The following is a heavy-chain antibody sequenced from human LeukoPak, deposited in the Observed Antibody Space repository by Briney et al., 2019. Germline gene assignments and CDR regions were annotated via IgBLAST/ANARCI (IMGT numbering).Heavy chain of an antibody. CDR2: ISGSGGST. J-gene: IGHJ6*02. CDR3: AKDIQREVWFGELLYGMDV. Sequence: GGSLSLSCAASGFTFSSYAMSWVRQAPEKGLEWVSAISGSGGSTYYADSVKGRFTISRDNSKNTLYLQMNSLRAEDTAVYYCAKDIQREVWFGELLYGMDVWGQGTTVTVSS. CDR1: GFTFSSYA. D-gene: IGHD3-10*01. V-gene: IGHV3-23*01.